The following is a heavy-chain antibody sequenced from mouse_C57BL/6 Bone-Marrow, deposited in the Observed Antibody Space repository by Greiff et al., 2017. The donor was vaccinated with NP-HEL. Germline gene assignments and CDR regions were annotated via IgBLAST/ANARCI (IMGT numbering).Heavy chain of an antibody. CDR1: GYTFTSYW. CDR3: ASYYGSGRYAMDY. CDR2: INPSSGYT. J-gene: IGHJ4*01. D-gene: IGHD1-1*01. V-gene: IGHV1-7*01. Sequence: QVQLQQSGAELAKPGASVKLSCKASGYTFTSYWMHWVKQRPGQGLEWIGYINPSSGYTKYNQKFKDKATLTAAKSSSTAYMQLSSLTYEDSAVYYCASYYGSGRYAMDYWGQGTSVTVSS.